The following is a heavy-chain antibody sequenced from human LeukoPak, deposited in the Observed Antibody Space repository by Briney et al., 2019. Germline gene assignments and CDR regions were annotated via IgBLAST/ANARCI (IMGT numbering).Heavy chain of an antibody. J-gene: IGHJ4*02. CDR1: GGTFSSYA. CDR2: IIPIFGTA. D-gene: IGHD3-22*01. V-gene: IGHV1-69*13. CDR3: ARAREGWLLLLRY. Sequence: AASVKVSCKASGGTFSSYAISWVRQAPGQGLEWMGGIIPIFGTANYAQKFQGRVTITADESASTAYMELSSLRSEDTAVYYCARAREGWLLLLRYWGQGTLVTVSS.